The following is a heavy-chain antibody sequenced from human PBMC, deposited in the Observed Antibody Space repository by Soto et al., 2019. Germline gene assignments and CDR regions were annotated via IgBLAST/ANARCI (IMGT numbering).Heavy chain of an antibody. J-gene: IGHJ5*02. D-gene: IGHD3-22*01. CDR2: ISSSSSYI. CDR1: GFTFSSYS. CDR3: ARVVTYYYGSSGYYVPRGFEH. Sequence: EVQLVESGGGLVKPGGSLRLSCAASGFTFSSYSMNWVRQAPGKGLEWVSSISSSSSYIYYADSVKGRFTISRDNAKNSMYLKMNSMRVEETDVYYCARVVTYYYGSSGYYVPRGFEHWGKGTLVIVSS. V-gene: IGHV3-21*01.